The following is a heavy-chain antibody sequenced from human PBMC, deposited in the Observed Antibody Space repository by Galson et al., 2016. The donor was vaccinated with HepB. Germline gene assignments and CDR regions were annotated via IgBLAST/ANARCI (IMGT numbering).Heavy chain of an antibody. Sequence: CAISGDSVSSNSASWSWIRQSPSRGLEWLGRTYYRSKWYNDYEVSVKSRITVNPGTSKNQFSLQLNSVTPEDTAVYYCAREKSIAAPFATYYLDYWGQGTLVTVSS. J-gene: IGHJ4*02. V-gene: IGHV6-1*01. CDR2: TYYRSKWYN. CDR3: AREKSIAAPFATYYLDY. CDR1: GDSVSSNSAS. D-gene: IGHD6-6*01.